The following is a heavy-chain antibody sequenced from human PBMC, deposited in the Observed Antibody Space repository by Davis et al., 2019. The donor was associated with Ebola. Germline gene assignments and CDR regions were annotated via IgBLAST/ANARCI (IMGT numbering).Heavy chain of an antibody. D-gene: IGHD3-16*01. CDR2: IKQDGSEK. J-gene: IGHJ1*01. V-gene: IGHV3-7*01. Sequence: PGGSLRLSCAASGFTFSSYWMSWVRQAPGKGLEWVANIKQDGSEKYYVDSVKGRFTISRDNAKNSLYLQMNSLRAEDTAVYYCARDLSEYDPAEYFQHWGQGTLVTVSS. CDR1: GFTFSSYW. CDR3: ARDLSEYDPAEYFQH.